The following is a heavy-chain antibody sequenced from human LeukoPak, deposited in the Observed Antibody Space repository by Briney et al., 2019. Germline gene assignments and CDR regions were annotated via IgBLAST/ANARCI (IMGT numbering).Heavy chain of an antibody. V-gene: IGHV1-2*02. CDR2: INPKSGGT. D-gene: IGHD6-13*01. CDR3: ARDRATGSSWYVRWFDP. Sequence: ASVKVSCKASGYTFTGHYMHWVRQAPGQGLEWMGWINPKSGGTNYAQKFQGRVTMTRDTSISTAYMELSRLSSDDTAVYYRARDRATGSSWYVRWFDPWGQGTLVTVSS. J-gene: IGHJ5*02. CDR1: GYTFTGHY.